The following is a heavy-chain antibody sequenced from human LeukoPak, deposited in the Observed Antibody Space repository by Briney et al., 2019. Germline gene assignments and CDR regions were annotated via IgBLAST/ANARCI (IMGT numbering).Heavy chain of an antibody. V-gene: IGHV1-18*01. D-gene: IGHD6-19*01. CDR2: ISAYNGNT. J-gene: IGHJ6*02. CDR3: AREILAVADNYYYYGMDV. Sequence: GASVKVSCKASGYTFTSYGISWVRQAPGQGLEWMGWISAYNGNTNYAQKLQGRVTMTTDTSTSTAYMELRSLRSDDTPVYYCAREILAVADNYYYYGMDVWGQGTTVTVSS. CDR1: GYTFTSYG.